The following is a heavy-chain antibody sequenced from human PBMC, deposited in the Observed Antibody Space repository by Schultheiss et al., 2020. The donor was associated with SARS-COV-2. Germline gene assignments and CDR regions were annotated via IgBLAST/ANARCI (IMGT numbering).Heavy chain of an antibody. D-gene: IGHD3-22*01. V-gene: IGHV3-7*03. CDR3: ATHMYYYDSSGFDY. CDR2: IKQDGSEK. Sequence: GGSLRLSCAASGFTFSSYWMSWVRQAPGKGLEWVANIKQDGSEKYYVDSVKGRFTISRDNAKNSLYLQMNSLRAEDTAVYYCATHMYYYDSSGFDYWGQGTLVTVSS. J-gene: IGHJ4*02. CDR1: GFTFSSYW.